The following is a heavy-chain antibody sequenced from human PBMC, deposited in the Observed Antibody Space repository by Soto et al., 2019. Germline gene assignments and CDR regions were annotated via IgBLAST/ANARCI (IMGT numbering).Heavy chain of an antibody. CDR1: GFTFSSYA. Sequence: GGSLRLSCAASGFTFSSYAMSWVRQAPGKGLEWVSAISGSGGSTYYADSVKGRFTISRDNSKNTLYLQMNSLRAEDTAVYYCAKGFSAGSTMVRGVIIFEAGFQHWGQGTLVTVSS. CDR3: AKGFSAGSTMVRGVIIFEAGFQH. D-gene: IGHD3-10*01. CDR2: ISGSGGST. V-gene: IGHV3-23*01. J-gene: IGHJ1*01.